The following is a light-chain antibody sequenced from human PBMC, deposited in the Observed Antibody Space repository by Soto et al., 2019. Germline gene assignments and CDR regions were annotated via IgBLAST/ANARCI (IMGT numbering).Light chain of an antibody. CDR1: SSDVGGYNF. J-gene: IGLJ1*01. Sequence: ALAQPPSASGSPGQSVTISCTGTSSDVGGYNFVSWYQQHPGKAPQLIIYEVTKRPSGVPDRFSGSKSGNTASLTVSGLQTEDEADYYCSSYAATNNYVFGSGTKVTVL. V-gene: IGLV2-8*01. CDR2: EVT. CDR3: SSYAATNNYV.